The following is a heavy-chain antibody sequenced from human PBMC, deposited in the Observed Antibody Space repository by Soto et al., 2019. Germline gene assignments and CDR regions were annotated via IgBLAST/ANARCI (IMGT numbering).Heavy chain of an antibody. CDR2: IYYRGST. CDR1: GCSIRNYY. J-gene: IGHJ5*02. D-gene: IGHD3-9*01. V-gene: IGHV4-59*01. Sequence: SGTLFLTCTVFGCSIRNYYRSWIRPPPGKGLEWIGYIYYRGSTNYHPSLKSRVTISVDTSKNQFSLKLSSVTAADTAVYYCARAPDYDILTGYYGNWFDPWGQGTLVTVSS. CDR3: ARAPDYDILTGYYGNWFDP.